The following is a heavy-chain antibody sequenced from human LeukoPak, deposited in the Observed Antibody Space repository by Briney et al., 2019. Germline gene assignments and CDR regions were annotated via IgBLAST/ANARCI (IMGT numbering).Heavy chain of an antibody. CDR3: ARWDDVWTPFDY. D-gene: IGHD3/OR15-3a*01. CDR1: GGSFSGYY. V-gene: IGHV4-34*01. CDR2: INHSGST. Sequence: SETLSLTCAVYGGSFSGYYWSWIRQPPGKGLEWIGEINHSGSTNYNPSLKSRVTISVDTSKSQFSLKLSSVTAADTAVYYCARWDDVWTPFDYWGQGTLVTVSS. J-gene: IGHJ4*02.